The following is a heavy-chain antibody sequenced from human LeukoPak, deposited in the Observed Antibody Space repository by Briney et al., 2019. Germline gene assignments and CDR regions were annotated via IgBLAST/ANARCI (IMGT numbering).Heavy chain of an antibody. D-gene: IGHD2-2*01. V-gene: IGHV4-39*07. CDR3: ARGVVIVPASFDY. J-gene: IGHJ4*02. CDR1: GGSISSDNYY. Sequence: SETLSLTCTVSGGSISSDNYYWGWIRQPPGKGLEFIGSIYYSGSTYYNPSLKSRVTISVDTSKNQFSLKLSSVTAADTAVYYCARGVVIVPASFDYWGQGTLVTVSS. CDR2: IYYSGST.